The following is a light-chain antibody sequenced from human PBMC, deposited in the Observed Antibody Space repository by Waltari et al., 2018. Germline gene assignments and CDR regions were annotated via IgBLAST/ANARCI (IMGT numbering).Light chain of an antibody. CDR2: DVT. CDR1: SRDVGRYDY. J-gene: IGLJ1*01. Sequence: QSALTQPASVSGTPGQSITISCTGTSRDVGRYDYVSWYQQHPGRAPKLLIHDVTDRASGVADGCSGSKSGNTAALTISGLQTEDEADYYCTSYTSSTTTPYGVGTGTQVTV. V-gene: IGLV2-14*03. CDR3: TSYTSSTTTPYG.